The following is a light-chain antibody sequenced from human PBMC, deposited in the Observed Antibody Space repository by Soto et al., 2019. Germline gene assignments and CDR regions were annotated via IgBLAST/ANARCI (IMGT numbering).Light chain of an antibody. CDR1: QSISSW. CDR3: QQYSSYWT. CDR2: KAS. V-gene: IGKV1-5*03. J-gene: IGKJ1*01. Sequence: DIQMTQSPPTLSASVGDRVTITCRASQSISSWLAWFQQKPGKAPKLLIHKASSLESGVPSRFSGSGSGTEFTLTISSLQPDDFAAYYCQQYSSYWTFGQGTKVEVK.